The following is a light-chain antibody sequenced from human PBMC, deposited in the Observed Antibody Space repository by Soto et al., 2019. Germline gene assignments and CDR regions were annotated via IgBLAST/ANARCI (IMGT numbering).Light chain of an antibody. J-gene: IGKJ1*01. CDR3: QQYGTSPRT. Sequence: EIVLTQSPVTLSLSPGERATLSCWASQSVSGDYLAWYHQKPGQAPRLLIYGAFNRASGIPDRFSGSGSGTDFTLTISRLEPEDFAVYYCQQYGTSPRTFGQGTKVDIK. CDR2: GAF. CDR1: QSVSGDY. V-gene: IGKV3-20*01.